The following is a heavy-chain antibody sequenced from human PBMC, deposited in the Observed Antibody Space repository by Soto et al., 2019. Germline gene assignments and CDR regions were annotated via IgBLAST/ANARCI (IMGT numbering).Heavy chain of an antibody. CDR3: AKAGSNKHPSPDH. J-gene: IGHJ4*02. Sequence: GGSLRLSCVASGFTFADYAMLWVRQAPGKGLEWVSRITWSSGSVGYADSVKGRFTISRDNAKNSLYLQMNSLRPEDTALYYCAKAGSNKHPSPDHWGQGTLVTVSS. CDR1: GFTFADYA. CDR2: ITWSSGSV. D-gene: IGHD2-15*01. V-gene: IGHV3-9*01.